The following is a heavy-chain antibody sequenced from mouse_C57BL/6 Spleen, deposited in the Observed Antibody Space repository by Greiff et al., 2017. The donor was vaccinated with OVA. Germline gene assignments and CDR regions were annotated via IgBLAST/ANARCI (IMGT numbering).Heavy chain of an antibody. J-gene: IGHJ2*01. V-gene: IGHV1-69*01. D-gene: IGHD2-2*01. CDR1: GYTFTSYW. Sequence: QVQLQQPGAELVMPGASVKLSCKASGYTFTSYWMHWVKQRPGQGLEWIGEIDPSDSYTNYNQKFKGKSTLAVDKSSSTAYMQLSSLTSEDSAVYDCARWGNDDFDYWGQGTTLTVSS. CDR3: ARWGNDDFDY. CDR2: IDPSDSYT.